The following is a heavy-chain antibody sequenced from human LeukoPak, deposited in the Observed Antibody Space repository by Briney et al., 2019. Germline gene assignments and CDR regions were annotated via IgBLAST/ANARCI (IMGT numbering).Heavy chain of an antibody. Sequence: GASVKVSCKASGYTFTSYGISWVRQAPGQGLEWMGWISAYNGNTNYAQKLQGRVTMTTDTSTSTAYMELRSLRSDDTAVYYCAREGSITIFGVVNYFDYWGQGTLVTVSS. CDR1: GYTFTSYG. CDR3: AREGSITIFGVVNYFDY. V-gene: IGHV1-18*01. J-gene: IGHJ4*02. D-gene: IGHD3-3*01. CDR2: ISAYNGNT.